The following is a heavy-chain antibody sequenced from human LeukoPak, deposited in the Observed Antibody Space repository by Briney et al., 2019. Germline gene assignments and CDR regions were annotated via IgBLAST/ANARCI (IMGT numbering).Heavy chain of an antibody. V-gene: IGHV4-39*01. CDR2: IYPSGST. J-gene: IGHJ4*02. CDR1: GASISGSGYY. Sequence: SETLSLTCTVSGASISGSGYYWGWIRQPPGKGLEWIGSIYPSGSTYYNASLQSRVTISIETSKNQISLRLNSVTAADTAMYYCAKSGGYGLIDYWGQGTLVTVSS. D-gene: IGHD1-26*01. CDR3: AKSGGYGLIDY.